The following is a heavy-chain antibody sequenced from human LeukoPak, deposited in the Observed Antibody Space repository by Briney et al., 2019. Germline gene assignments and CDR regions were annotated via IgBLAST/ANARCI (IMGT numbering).Heavy chain of an antibody. V-gene: IGHV1-18*01. J-gene: IGHJ5*02. D-gene: IGHD6-19*01. CDR3: ARVHSSGPRGNWFDP. CDR2: IIAYNGNT. CDR1: GYTFTSYG. Sequence: ASVKVSCKASGYTFTSYGISWVRQAPGQGLEWMGWIIAYNGNTNYAQKLQGRVTMTTDRSTSTAYMELRSLRSDDTAVYYCARVHSSGPRGNWFDPWGQGTLVTVSS.